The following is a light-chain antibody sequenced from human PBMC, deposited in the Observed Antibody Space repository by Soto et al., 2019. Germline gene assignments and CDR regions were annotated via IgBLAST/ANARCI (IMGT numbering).Light chain of an antibody. V-gene: IGLV2-11*01. CDR1: SSDVGGYNF. CDR3: YSYAGSFRLV. Sequence: QSALTQPRSVSGSPGQSVTISCTGTSSDVGGYNFVSWYQRYPGKAPKLIIHDVSKRPSGVPDRFSGSKSGNTASLTISGLQAEDEAVYYCYSYAGSFRLVFGGGTKLTVL. J-gene: IGLJ3*02. CDR2: DVS.